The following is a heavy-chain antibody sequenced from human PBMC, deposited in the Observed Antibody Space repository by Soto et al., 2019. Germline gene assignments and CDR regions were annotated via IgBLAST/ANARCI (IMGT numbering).Heavy chain of an antibody. CDR2: INHSGST. Sequence: QVQLQQWGAGLLKPSETLSLTCAVYGGSFSGYYWSWIRQPPGKGLEWIGEINHSGSTNYNPSLKRRVTISVDTSKNQFSLKLSSVTAADTAVYYCASRGSMVRGVIGWFDPWGQGTLVTVSS. CDR1: GGSFSGYY. D-gene: IGHD3-10*01. CDR3: ASRGSMVRGVIGWFDP. V-gene: IGHV4-34*01. J-gene: IGHJ5*02.